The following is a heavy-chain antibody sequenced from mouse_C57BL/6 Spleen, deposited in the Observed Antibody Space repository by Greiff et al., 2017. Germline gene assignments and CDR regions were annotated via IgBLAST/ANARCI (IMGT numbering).Heavy chain of an antibody. CDR3: AGGNYVND. CDR2: IDPSDSYT. D-gene: IGHD2-1*01. Sequence: QVQLQQPGAELVKPGASVKLSCKASGYTFTSYWMQWVKQRPGQGLEWIGEIDPSDSYTNYNQKFKGKATLTVDTSSSTAYMQLSSLTSEDSAVYYCAGGNYVNDWGQGTTLTVSS. J-gene: IGHJ2*01. CDR1: GYTFTSYW. V-gene: IGHV1-50*01.